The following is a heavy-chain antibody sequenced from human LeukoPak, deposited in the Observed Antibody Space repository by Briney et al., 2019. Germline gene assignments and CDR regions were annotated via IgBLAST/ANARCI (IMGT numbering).Heavy chain of an antibody. D-gene: IGHD6-13*01. CDR3: ARSKQHPLSMDV. V-gene: IGHV1-69*01. CDR1: GGTFSSYA. CDR2: IIPIFGTA. J-gene: IGHJ6*02. Sequence: ASVKVSCKASGGTFSSYAISWVRQAPGQGLEWMGGIIPIFGTANYAQKFQGRVTITADESTSTAYMELCSLRSEDTAVYYCARSKQHPLSMDVWGQGTTVTVSS.